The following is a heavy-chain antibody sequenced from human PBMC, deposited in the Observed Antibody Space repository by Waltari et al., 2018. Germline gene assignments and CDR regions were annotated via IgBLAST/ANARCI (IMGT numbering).Heavy chain of an antibody. CDR3: ARRAVGYCSGGSCYPRTGKRTYFDY. Sequence: QVQLQQWGAGLLKPSETLSLTCAVYGGSFSGYYWSWIRQPPGKGLEWMGEINHSGSTNYNPSLKSRVTISVDTSKNQFSLKLSSVTAAVTAVYYCARRAVGYCSGGSCYPRTGKRTYFDYWGQGTLVTVSS. V-gene: IGHV4-34*01. D-gene: IGHD2-15*01. CDR1: GGSFSGYY. CDR2: INHSGST. J-gene: IGHJ4*02.